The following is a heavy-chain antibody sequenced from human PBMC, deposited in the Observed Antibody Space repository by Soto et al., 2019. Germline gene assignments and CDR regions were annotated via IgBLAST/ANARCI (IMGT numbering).Heavy chain of an antibody. J-gene: IGHJ6*02. V-gene: IGHV3-23*01. CDR2: ISGSGGST. Sequence: GGSLRLSCAASGFTFSSYAMSWVRQAPGKGLEWVSAISGSGGSTYHADSVKGRFTISRDNSKNTLYLQMNSLRAEDTAVYYCANRDTSMVTRYYYGMDVWGQGTTVTVSS. CDR3: ANRDTSMVTRYYYGMDV. D-gene: IGHD5-18*01. CDR1: GFTFSSYA.